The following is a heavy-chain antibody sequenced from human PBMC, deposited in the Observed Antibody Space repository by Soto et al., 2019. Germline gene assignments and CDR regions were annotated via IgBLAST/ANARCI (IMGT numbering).Heavy chain of an antibody. CDR2: IYYSGST. CDR1: GGSISSGGFY. D-gene: IGHD5-12*01. J-gene: IGHJ4*02. Sequence: PSETLSLTCTVSGGSISSGGFYWSWIRQPPGKGLEWIGYIYYSGSTNYNPSLKSRVTISVDTPKNQFSLKLSSVTAADTAVYYCARGRDGYRDWGQGTLVTVSS. V-gene: IGHV4-61*08. CDR3: ARGRDGYRD.